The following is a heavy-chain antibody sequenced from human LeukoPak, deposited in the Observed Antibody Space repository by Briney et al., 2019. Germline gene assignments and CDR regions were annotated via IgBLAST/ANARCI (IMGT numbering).Heavy chain of an antibody. CDR1: GGSISTYY. CDR3: ARIHSPHHMVRGVINSPAVFDP. D-gene: IGHD3-10*01. V-gene: IGHV4-59*12. CDR2: IYYRGST. J-gene: IGHJ5*02. Sequence: NASETLSLTCTVSGGSISTYYWSWIRQPPGKGLEWIGYIYYRGSTKYNPSLKSRVTISVDTSKNQFSLKLSSVTAADTAVYYCARIHSPHHMVRGVINSPAVFDPWGQGTLVTVSS.